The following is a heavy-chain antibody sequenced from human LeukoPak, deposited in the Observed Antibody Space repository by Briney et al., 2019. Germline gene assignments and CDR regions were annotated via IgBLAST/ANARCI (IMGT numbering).Heavy chain of an antibody. J-gene: IGHJ4*02. D-gene: IGHD6-13*01. CDR3: ARVGSSWPHFYFDS. CDR1: GGSISTSSY. Sequence: SETLSLTCTVSGGSISTSSYWAWILQPPGKGLEWIGNIYYSGSTYYNPSLKSRLTISVDTSKNHFSLRLSSVTAADTAVYSCARVGSSWPHFYFDSWGQGTLLTVSS. CDR2: IYYSGST. V-gene: IGHV4-39*02.